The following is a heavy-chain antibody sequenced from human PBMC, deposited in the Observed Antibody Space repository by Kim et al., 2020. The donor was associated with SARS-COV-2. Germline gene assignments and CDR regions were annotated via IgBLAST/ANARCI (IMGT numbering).Heavy chain of an antibody. V-gene: IGHV1-2*02. CDR1: GYTFTDYH. D-gene: IGHD3-16*01. CDR3: IRENWAYGD. CDR2: IYPKTGGP. Sequence: ASVKVSCKASGYTFTDYHIHWVRQAPGQGLEWLAWIYPKTGGPIYAQKFQDRITLTTDTSSRTAYMELTSLRSDDTAIYYCIRENWAYGDWGQGNLVTVS. J-gene: IGHJ4*02.